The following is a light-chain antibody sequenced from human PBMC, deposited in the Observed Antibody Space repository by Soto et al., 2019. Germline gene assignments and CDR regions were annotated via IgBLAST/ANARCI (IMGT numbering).Light chain of an antibody. Sequence: ESVLTQSPGTLSLSPGERATLSCRASQTISSNYLAWYQQKPGQAPRLLIYGASSRATGIPDRFSGSGSGTDFTLTISRLEPEDFAVYYCHQYSSSPPLYTFGQGTKLDIK. V-gene: IGKV3-20*01. J-gene: IGKJ2*01. CDR2: GAS. CDR3: HQYSSSPPLYT. CDR1: QTISSNY.